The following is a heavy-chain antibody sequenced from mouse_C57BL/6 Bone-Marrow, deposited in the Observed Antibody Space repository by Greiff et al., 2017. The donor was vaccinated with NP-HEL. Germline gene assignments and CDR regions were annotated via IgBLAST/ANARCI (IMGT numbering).Heavy chain of an antibody. V-gene: IGHV7-3*01. CDR2: FRNKANGYTT. CDR1: GFTFTDYY. J-gene: IGHJ1*03. Sequence: EVQRVESGGGLVQPGGSLSLSCAASGFTFTDYYMSWVRQPPGKALEWLGFFRNKANGYTTEYSSSVKGRFTISSATSQSIRYIQMNALRAEDSATYYCASCYGYDGYYFEGWGKGTTVTVAS. CDR3: ASCYGYDGYYFEG. D-gene: IGHD2-2*01.